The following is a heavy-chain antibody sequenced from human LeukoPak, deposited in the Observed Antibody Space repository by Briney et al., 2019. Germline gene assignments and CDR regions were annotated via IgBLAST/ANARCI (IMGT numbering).Heavy chain of an antibody. CDR1: GGSISSGNYY. Sequence: TSETLSLTCTVSGGSISSGNYYWSWIRQPAGKGLEWIGRIYTSGNTNYNPSLKSRVTVSIDTSKNQFSLKLSSVTAADTAVYYCARHYYDRSDSYSFDYWGQGTLVTVSS. CDR2: IYTSGNT. D-gene: IGHD3-22*01. V-gene: IGHV4-61*02. CDR3: ARHYYDRSDSYSFDY. J-gene: IGHJ4*02.